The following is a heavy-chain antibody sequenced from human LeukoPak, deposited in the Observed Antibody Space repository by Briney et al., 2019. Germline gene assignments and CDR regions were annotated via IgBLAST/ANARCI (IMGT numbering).Heavy chain of an antibody. CDR1: GGTFSSYA. Sequence: ASVKVSCKASGGTFSSYAISWVRQAPGQGLEWMGRIIPILGIANYAQKFQGRVTITADKSTSTAYMELSSLRSEDTAVYYCASFPGAVGALYGMDVWGQGTTVTVSS. CDR2: IIPILGIA. CDR3: ASFPGAVGALYGMDV. V-gene: IGHV1-69*04. D-gene: IGHD1-26*01. J-gene: IGHJ6*02.